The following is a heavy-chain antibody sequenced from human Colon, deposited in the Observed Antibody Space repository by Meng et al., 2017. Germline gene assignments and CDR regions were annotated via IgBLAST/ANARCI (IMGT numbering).Heavy chain of an antibody. CDR1: GGSFSGDY. Sequence: AGTRSLTGAGYGGSFSGDYRSWIRQPPGKGLEWIGEINHSGSTNYNPSLKSRVTISVDTSKNQFSLKLSSVTAADTAVYYCARVGDYYGSGSHIDYWGPGTLVTVSS. CDR3: ARVGDYYGSGSHIDY. J-gene: IGHJ4*02. CDR2: INHSGST. V-gene: IGHV4-34*01. D-gene: IGHD3-10*01.